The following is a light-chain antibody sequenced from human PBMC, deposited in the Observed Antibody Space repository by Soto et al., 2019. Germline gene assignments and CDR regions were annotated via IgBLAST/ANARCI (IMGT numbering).Light chain of an antibody. CDR2: DAS. J-gene: IGKJ4*01. V-gene: IGKV3-11*01. CDR1: QSVNAY. CDR3: QQRSYLLLS. Sequence: VLTQSPNTLSLSPGEMATLSCMASQSVNAYLAWYQQKPGQAPRLLIYDASNRATGIPARFSGSGSGTDFTLTISSLEPEDFAVYYCQQRSYLLLSFCGVAKVDIK.